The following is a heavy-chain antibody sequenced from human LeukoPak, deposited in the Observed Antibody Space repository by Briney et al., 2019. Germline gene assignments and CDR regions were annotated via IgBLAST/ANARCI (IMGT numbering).Heavy chain of an antibody. V-gene: IGHV5-51*01. CDR3: ARDLYYDSSGLRI. D-gene: IGHD3-22*01. J-gene: IGHJ3*02. CDR2: IYPGDSDT. Sequence: GESLKISCTGSGYSFTSYWIGGVRPMGGKGLEWMGIIYPGDSDTRYSPSFQGQVTIAADKSISTANLQWSSLKASDTAMYYCARDLYYDSSGLRIWGQGTMVTVSS. CDR1: GYSFTSYW.